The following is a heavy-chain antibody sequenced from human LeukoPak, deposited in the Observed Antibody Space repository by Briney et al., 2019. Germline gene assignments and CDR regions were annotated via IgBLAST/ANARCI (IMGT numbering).Heavy chain of an antibody. D-gene: IGHD2-15*01. V-gene: IGHV3-23*01. J-gene: IGHJ4*02. Sequence: GGSLRLSCAASGFTFSSYAMSWARQAPGKGLEWVSAISGSGGSTYYADSVKGRFTISRDNSKNTLYLQMNSLRAEDTAVYYCAKDLPPIVVVVAATSYWGQGTLVTVSS. CDR3: AKDLPPIVVVVAATSY. CDR2: ISGSGGST. CDR1: GFTFSSYA.